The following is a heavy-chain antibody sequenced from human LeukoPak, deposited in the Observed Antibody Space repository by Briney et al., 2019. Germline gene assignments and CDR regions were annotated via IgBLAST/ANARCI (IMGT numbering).Heavy chain of an antibody. CDR1: GYTFNGHH. J-gene: IGHJ4*02. V-gene: IGHV1-2*02. CDR3: ARGADIAVAPWHY. Sequence: RASVKVSCKASGYTFNGHHMHWVRQAPGQGLEWMGWINPNSGGTNYAQKLQGRVTMTTDTSTSTAYMELKSLRSDDTAVYYCARGADIAVAPWHYWGQGTLVTVSS. D-gene: IGHD6-19*01. CDR2: INPNSGGT.